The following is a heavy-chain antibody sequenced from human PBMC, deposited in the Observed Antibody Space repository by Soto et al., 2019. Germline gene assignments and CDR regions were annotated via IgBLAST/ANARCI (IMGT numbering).Heavy chain of an antibody. CDR1: GFTFSSYG. J-gene: IGHJ3*02. V-gene: IGHV3-33*01. CDR2: IWYDGSNK. CDR3: ARSPLRVSDEGYDAFDI. Sequence: GGSLRLSCAASGFTFSSYGMHWVRQAPGKGLEWVAVIWYDGSNKYYADSMKGRFTISRDNSKNTLYLQMNNLRAEDTAVYYCARSPLRVSDEGYDAFDIWGQGTMVTVSS. D-gene: IGHD2-21*01.